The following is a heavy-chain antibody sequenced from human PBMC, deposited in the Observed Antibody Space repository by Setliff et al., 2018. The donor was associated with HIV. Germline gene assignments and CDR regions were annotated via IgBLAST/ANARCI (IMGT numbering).Heavy chain of an antibody. J-gene: IGHJ4*02. Sequence: SETLSLTCTVSGNSINSGGYYWSWIRHRPGKGLEWIGYISASGSTNYNPSLKSRVTISVDTSKNQFSLKLSFVTAADTAVYYCARGWFGGYYFDYWGQGTLVTVSS. CDR3: ARGWFGGYYFDY. D-gene: IGHD3-10*01. V-gene: IGHV4-61*08. CDR2: ISASGST. CDR1: GNSINSGGYY.